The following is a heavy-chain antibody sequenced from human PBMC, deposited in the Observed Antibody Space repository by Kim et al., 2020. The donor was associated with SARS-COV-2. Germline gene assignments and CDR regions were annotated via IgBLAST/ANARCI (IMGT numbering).Heavy chain of an antibody. D-gene: IGHD3-10*02. Sequence: SETLSLTCAVSGGSISSSSYYWGWIRQPPGKGLEWIGSFYYTGTTYYNASFRSRVTISVDTSKKQFSLRLSSVTAADTAVYFCARHMLSTISNNYFFYYMDVWGIGTTVTVSS. CDR3: ARHMLSTISNNYFFYYMDV. CDR1: GGSISSSSYY. J-gene: IGHJ6*03. V-gene: IGHV4-39*01. CDR2: FYYTGTT.